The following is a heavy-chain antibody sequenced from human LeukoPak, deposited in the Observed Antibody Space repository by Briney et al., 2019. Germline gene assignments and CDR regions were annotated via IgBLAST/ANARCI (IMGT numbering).Heavy chain of an antibody. CDR1: GVYFSSSGCY. D-gene: IGHD3-10*01. CDR3: SRLGASFELGSGKFPGY. CDR2: IFYTGNT. Sequence: SETLSLTCSVSGVYFSSSGCYWGWIRQPPGKGLEWIGSIFYTGNTYYNPSLKSRITISADTSKNQFSLELRFVTAADTAVYYFSRLGASFELGSGKFPGYWGQGTLVTVSS. J-gene: IGHJ4*02. V-gene: IGHV4-39*01.